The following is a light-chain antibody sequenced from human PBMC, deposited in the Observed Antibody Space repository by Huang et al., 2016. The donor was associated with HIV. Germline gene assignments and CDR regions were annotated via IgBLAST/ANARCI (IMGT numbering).Light chain of an antibody. CDR2: GAS. J-gene: IGKJ2*01. V-gene: IGKV3-15*01. CDR3: QQYDNWPPMYT. Sequence: EIVMTQSPATLSVSPGERATLSCRASQSVGSNLAWYQQKPGQAPRLLIYGASTRATGIPARFSGSGSGTEFILTISSLQSEDFAVYYCQQYDNWPPMYTFGQGTKLEIK. CDR1: QSVGSN.